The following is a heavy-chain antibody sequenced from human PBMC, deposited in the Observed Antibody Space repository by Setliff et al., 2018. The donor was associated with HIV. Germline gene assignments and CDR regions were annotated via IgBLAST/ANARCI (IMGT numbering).Heavy chain of an antibody. V-gene: IGHV3-23*01. CDR2: ISFGSGVST. D-gene: IGHD3-22*01. Sequence: GESLKISCVASGFTFSSYCMEWFRQAPGKGLEWVSSISFGSGVSTYYVGSVKGRFTISRDNSKSTLYLQMNGLRVEDTAVYYCAKDPNYYGRSSYFQHWGQGTLVTVSS. CDR3: AKDPNYYGRSSYFQH. J-gene: IGHJ1*01. CDR1: GFTFSSYC.